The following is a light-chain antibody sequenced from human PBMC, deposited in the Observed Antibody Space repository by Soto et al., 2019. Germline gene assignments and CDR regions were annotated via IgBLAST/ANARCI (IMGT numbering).Light chain of an antibody. CDR2: GAS. Sequence: EIVMTQSPATLSVSPGERATLSCRASQSVGRNLAWYQQKPGQAPRLLISGASTRATDIPARFSGSGSGTEFTLTISSLQSEDFATYYCQQSFSIPRTFGPGTKVDF. J-gene: IGKJ3*01. V-gene: IGKV3-15*01. CDR3: QQSFSIPRT. CDR1: QSVGRN.